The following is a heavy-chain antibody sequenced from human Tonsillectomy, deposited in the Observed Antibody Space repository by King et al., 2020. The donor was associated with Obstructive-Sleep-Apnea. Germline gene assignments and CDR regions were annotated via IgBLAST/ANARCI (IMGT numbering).Heavy chain of an antibody. CDR3: ARYCSSTSCYGGYYFDY. V-gene: IGHV4-59*08. D-gene: IGHD2-2*01. J-gene: IGHJ4*02. CDR1: GGSISSYY. Sequence: QLQESGPGLVKPSETLSLTCTVSGGSISSYYWSWIRQPPGKGLEWIGYIYYSGSTNYNPSLKSRVTISVDTSKNQFSLKLSSVTAADTAVYYCARYCSSTSCYGGYYFDYWGQGTLVTVSS. CDR2: IYYSGST.